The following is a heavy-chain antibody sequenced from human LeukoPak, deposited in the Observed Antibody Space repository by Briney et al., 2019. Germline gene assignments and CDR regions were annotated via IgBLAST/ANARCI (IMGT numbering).Heavy chain of an antibody. D-gene: IGHD3-10*01. CDR3: ARDSTMVRGVHFDY. J-gene: IGHJ4*02. Sequence: PSETLSLTCTVSGGSISSGGYYWSWIRQHPGKGLEWIGYIYYSGSTYYNPSLKSRVTISVDTSKNQFSLKLSSVTAADTAVYYCARDSTMVRGVHFDYWGQGTLVTASS. CDR1: GGSISSGGYY. V-gene: IGHV4-31*03. CDR2: IYYSGST.